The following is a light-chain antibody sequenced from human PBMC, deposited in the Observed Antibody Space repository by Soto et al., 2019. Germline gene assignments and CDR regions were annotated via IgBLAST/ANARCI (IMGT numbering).Light chain of an antibody. Sequence: EIQMTQSPSTLSASVGDRVTITCRASQSVSTWLAWYQQKPGKAPNLLIYKASSLETGVPSRFSGSGSGTEFTLTINNLQPDDYATYYCQQHNSDSRTFGQGTKVDIK. CDR2: KAS. CDR1: QSVSTW. V-gene: IGKV1-5*03. CDR3: QQHNSDSRT. J-gene: IGKJ1*01.